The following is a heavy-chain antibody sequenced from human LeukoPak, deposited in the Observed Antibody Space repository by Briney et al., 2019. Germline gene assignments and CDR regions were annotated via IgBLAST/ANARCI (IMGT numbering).Heavy chain of an antibody. J-gene: IGHJ3*02. V-gene: IGHV4-59*08. CDR2: ISYSGST. D-gene: IGHD3-16*01. Sequence: SETLSLTCTVSGGSLSSYSWSLIRQPPGKGLEWVGDISYSGSTHYKPPPKSRVTLSLDTSKNQFSLKLSSVTPAHTAVYYCARHQYYDYVWGSYRDAFEIWGQGTMVTVSS. CDR1: GGSLSSYS. CDR3: ARHQYYDYVWGSYRDAFEI.